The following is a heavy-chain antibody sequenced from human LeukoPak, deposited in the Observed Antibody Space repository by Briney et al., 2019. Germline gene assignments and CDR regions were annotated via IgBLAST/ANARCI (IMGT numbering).Heavy chain of an antibody. V-gene: IGHV4-39*01. CDR2: MYYSGSA. CDR3: ASATSYSIDD. CDR1: GGSVSSSFYS. D-gene: IGHD2-15*01. Sequence: SETLSLTCNVSGGSVSSSFYSWGWIRQPPGKGLEWIGSMYYSGSAHYNLSLKSRVTMSVDTSKNQFSLKLSSVTAADTAIYFCASATSYSIDDWGQGTLVTVSS. J-gene: IGHJ4*01.